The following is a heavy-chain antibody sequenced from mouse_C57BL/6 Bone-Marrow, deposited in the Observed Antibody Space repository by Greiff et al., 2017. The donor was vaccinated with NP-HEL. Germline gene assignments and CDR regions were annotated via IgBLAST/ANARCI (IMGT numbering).Heavy chain of an antibody. V-gene: IGHV1-64*01. J-gene: IGHJ4*01. D-gene: IGHD4-1*01. CDR1: GYTFTSYW. CDR2: IHPNSGST. Sequence: QVQLKQPGAELVKPGASVRLSCKASGYTFTSYWMHWVKQRPGQGLEWIGMIHPNSGSTNYNEKFKSKATLTVDKSSSTAYLQLSSLTSEDSAVYYCASLTGTYYYAMDYWGQGTSVTVSS. CDR3: ASLTGTYYYAMDY.